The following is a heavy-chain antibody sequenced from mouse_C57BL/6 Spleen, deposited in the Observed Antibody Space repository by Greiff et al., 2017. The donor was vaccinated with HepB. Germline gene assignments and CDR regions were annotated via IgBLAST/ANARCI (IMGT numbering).Heavy chain of an antibody. CDR1: GYAFSSHW. CDR2: IYPGDGDT. Sequence: QVQLQQSGAELVKPGASVKISCKASGYAFSSHWMNWVKQRPGKGLEWIGQIYPGDGDTNYNGKFKGKATLTADKSSSTAYMQLSSLTSEDSAVYFCARGGNYDVGYYFDYWGQGTTLTVSS. J-gene: IGHJ2*01. D-gene: IGHD2-4*01. V-gene: IGHV1-80*01. CDR3: ARGGNYDVGYYFDY.